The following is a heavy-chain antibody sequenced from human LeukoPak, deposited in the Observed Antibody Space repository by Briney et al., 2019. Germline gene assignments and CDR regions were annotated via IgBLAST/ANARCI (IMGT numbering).Heavy chain of an antibody. V-gene: IGHV4-4*07. CDR3: ARDLWPDWYFDL. J-gene: IGHJ2*01. Sequence: PSETLSLTCAVYGGSFSGYYWSWIRQPAGKGLEWIGRIYTSGSTNYNPSLKSRVTMSVDTSKNQFSLKLSSVTAADTAVYYCARDLWPDWYFDLWGRGTLVTVSS. CDR2: IYTSGST. CDR1: GGSFSGYY. D-gene: IGHD2-21*01.